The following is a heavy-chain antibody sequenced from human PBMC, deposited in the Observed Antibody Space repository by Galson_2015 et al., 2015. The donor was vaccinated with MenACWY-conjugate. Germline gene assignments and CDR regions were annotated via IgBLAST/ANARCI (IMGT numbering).Heavy chain of an antibody. D-gene: IGHD6-19*01. J-gene: IGHJ4*02. Sequence: ALRLSCAASGFTFSDYYMSWIRQAPGKGLQWVSYIRSSSSKTNYADSVKGRCTISRDNAKNSLYLQMNSLRAEDTAVYYCARVEGIAVAGYFDYWGQGTLVTVSS. CDR1: GFTFSDYY. V-gene: IGHV3-11*05. CDR3: ARVEGIAVAGYFDY. CDR2: IRSSSSKT.